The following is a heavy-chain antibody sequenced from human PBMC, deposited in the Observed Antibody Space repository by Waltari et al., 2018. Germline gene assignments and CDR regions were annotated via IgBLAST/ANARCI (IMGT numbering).Heavy chain of an antibody. CDR3: AKGGFMTKVTTNGMDV. D-gene: IGHD4-4*01. V-gene: IGHV3-23*01. CDR1: GFSFSTYA. Sequence: EVQLLESGGGLAQPGGSLRLSCEGSGFSFSTYAVSWVGQGPGKGLEWVSGISGSGGLTDYADSVKGRFAISRDNSKNTLYLQMNSLRAEDTAVYYCAKGGFMTKVTTNGMDVWGQGTTVTVSS. J-gene: IGHJ6*02. CDR2: ISGSGGLT.